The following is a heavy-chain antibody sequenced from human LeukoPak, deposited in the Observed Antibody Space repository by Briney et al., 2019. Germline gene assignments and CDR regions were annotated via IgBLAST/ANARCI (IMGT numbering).Heavy chain of an antibody. Sequence: GGSPRLSCTASGFTFSSYWMHWVRQAPGKGLVWVSRINSDGSSTSYADSVKGRFTISRDNAKNTLYLQMNSLRVEDTAVYYCARDREQLVRNWFDPWGQGTLVTVSS. CDR1: GFTFSSYW. CDR2: INSDGSST. D-gene: IGHD6-6*01. V-gene: IGHV3-74*01. J-gene: IGHJ5*02. CDR3: ARDREQLVRNWFDP.